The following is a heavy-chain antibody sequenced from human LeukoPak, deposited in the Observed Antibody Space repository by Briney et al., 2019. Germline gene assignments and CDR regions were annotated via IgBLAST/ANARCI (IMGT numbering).Heavy chain of an antibody. J-gene: IGHJ4*02. CDR1: GYTFTGYY. CDR2: INPNSGGT. V-gene: IGHV1-2*02. Sequence: ASVKVSCKASGYTFTGYYMHWVRQAPGQGLEWMGWINPNSGGTNYAQKFQGRVTMTRDTSISTAYMELSRLRSDDTAVYYCARDYGDYGGYFDYWGQGTLVTVSS. D-gene: IGHD4-17*01. CDR3: ARDYGDYGGYFDY.